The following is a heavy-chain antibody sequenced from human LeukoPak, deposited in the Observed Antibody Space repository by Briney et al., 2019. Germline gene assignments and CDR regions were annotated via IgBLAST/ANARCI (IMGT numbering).Heavy chain of an antibody. D-gene: IGHD3-22*01. CDR3: AREGYYYHTSNGDDH. CDR1: GYTFTSYG. CDR2: ISVHSGQT. Sequence: ASVKVSCKASGYTFTSYGISWVRQAPRQGLEWMGRISVHSGQTNYVQKFQDRVTLTTDTSTSTAYMELRSLGSGDAAVYYCAREGYYYHTSNGDDHWGQGSLASVSS. V-gene: IGHV1-18*01. J-gene: IGHJ5*02.